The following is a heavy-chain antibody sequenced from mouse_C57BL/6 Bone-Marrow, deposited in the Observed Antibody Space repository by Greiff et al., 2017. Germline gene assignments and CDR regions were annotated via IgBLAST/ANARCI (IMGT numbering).Heavy chain of an antibody. Sequence: QVQLQQSGAELAKPGASVKLSCKASGYTFTSYWMHWVKQRPGQGLEWIGYINPSSGYTKYNQKFKDKATLAADKSSSTAYMQLSSLTYEDSAVYDCAGGRGCYGFFAYWGKGTLVTVSA. D-gene: IGHD1-1*02. CDR2: INPSSGYT. J-gene: IGHJ3*01. CDR1: GYTFTSYW. V-gene: IGHV1-7*01. CDR3: AGGRGCYGFFAY.